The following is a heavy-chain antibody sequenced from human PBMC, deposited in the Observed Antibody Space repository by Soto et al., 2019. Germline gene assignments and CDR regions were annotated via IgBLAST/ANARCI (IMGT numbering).Heavy chain of an antibody. D-gene: IGHD3-3*01. V-gene: IGHV3-23*01. CDR1: GFTFSSYT. CDR2: ISGSGGST. J-gene: IGHJ6*02. CDR3: AKPHYDFWRGYAPSGGMDV. Sequence: GGSLRLSGAASGFTFSSYTITWVRQAPWKGLEWVSDISGSGGSTYYADSVKGRFTITRDNSKNTLYLQMNSLRAEDTAVYYCAKPHYDFWRGYAPSGGMDVSGQGTTVALSS.